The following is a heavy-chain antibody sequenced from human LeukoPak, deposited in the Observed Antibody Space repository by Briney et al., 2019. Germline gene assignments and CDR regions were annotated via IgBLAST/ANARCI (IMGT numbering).Heavy chain of an antibody. J-gene: IGHJ4*02. Sequence: SETLSLTCAVYGGSFSGYYWSWIRQPPGKGLEWIGEINHSGSTNYNPSLKSRVTMSVDTSKNQFSLKLSSVTAADTAVYYCAREDSSGWPTYFDYWGQGTLVTVSS. D-gene: IGHD6-19*01. V-gene: IGHV4-34*01. CDR1: GGSFSGYY. CDR2: INHSGST. CDR3: AREDSSGWPTYFDY.